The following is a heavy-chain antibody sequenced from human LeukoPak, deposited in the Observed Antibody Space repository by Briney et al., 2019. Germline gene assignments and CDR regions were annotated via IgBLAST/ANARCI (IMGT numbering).Heavy chain of an antibody. CDR2: INPNSGGT. V-gene: IGHV1-2*02. CDR3: ARGFRSGWPRFDP. J-gene: IGHJ5*02. CDR1: GYTFTDYY. D-gene: IGHD6-19*01. Sequence: ASVKVSCKASGYTFTDYYMHWVRQAPGQGLEWMGWINPNSGGTNYAQKFQGRVTMTRDTSISTAYMELSRLRSDDTAVYYCARGFRSGWPRFDPWGQGTLVTVSS.